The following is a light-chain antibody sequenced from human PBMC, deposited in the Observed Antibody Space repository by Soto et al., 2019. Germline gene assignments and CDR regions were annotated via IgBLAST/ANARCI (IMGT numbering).Light chain of an antibody. CDR1: HSISRY. Sequence: DIQMTQSPSSLSASVGDRVTITCRASHSISRYLNWYQQKPGKAPKLLIYVASSLQSGVPSRFSGSGSGTDFTLTISTLQSEDFAIYYCQHYNNWPPWTFGQGTKVDIK. CDR3: QHYNNWPPWT. CDR2: VAS. J-gene: IGKJ1*01. V-gene: IGKV1-39*01.